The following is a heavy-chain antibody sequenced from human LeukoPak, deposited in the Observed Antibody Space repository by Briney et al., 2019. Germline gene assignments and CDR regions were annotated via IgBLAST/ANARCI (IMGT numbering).Heavy chain of an antibody. CDR3: ARDRYYYDSGSYYDY. V-gene: IGHV4-4*07. J-gene: IGHJ4*02. Sequence: PSETLSLTCTVSGGSFSGFYWSWLRQAAGLPLEWIGRIYTNGGTSYNPSLKSRVTMSVDTSDNQFSLRLRSVTAADTAVYYCARDRYYYDSGSYYDYWGRGTLVTVSS. CDR1: GGSFSGFY. CDR2: IYTNGGT. D-gene: IGHD3-10*01.